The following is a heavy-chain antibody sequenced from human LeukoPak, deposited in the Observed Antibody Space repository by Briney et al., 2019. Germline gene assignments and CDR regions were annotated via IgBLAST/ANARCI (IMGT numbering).Heavy chain of an antibody. D-gene: IGHD4-17*01. Sequence: ASVTVSCTASGYTFTDSFMHWVRQAPGQGLEWLGWINPSSGVTNYAQRFQGRVTMTRDTAISTASMELSRLRSDDTAVYYCAGLGVTTGTDAFDIWGQGTMVTVSS. CDR1: GYTFTDSF. J-gene: IGHJ3*02. CDR2: INPSSGVT. V-gene: IGHV1-2*02. CDR3: AGLGVTTGTDAFDI.